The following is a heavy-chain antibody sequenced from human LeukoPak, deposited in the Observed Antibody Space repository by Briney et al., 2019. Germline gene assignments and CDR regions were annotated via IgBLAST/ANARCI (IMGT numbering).Heavy chain of an antibody. CDR2: VSTSSTTI. D-gene: IGHD4-11*01. V-gene: IGHV3-48*04. Sequence: GGSLRFSCAASGFTFSSHRMHWVRQAPGQGLEWVAYVSTSSTTIQYADSVKGRFTISRDDAKNSLSLQMNSLRVEDTAVYYCARVIAIHTVTPFDHWGQGTLVTVSS. CDR1: GFTFSSHR. CDR3: ARVIAIHTVTPFDH. J-gene: IGHJ4*02.